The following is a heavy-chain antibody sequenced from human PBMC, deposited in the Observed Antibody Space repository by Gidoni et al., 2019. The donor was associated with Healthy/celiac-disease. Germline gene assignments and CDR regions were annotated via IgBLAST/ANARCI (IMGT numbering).Heavy chain of an antibody. D-gene: IGHD6-13*01. CDR2: ISYDGSNK. J-gene: IGHJ4*02. CDR1: GFPFSSYA. CDR3: ARLAVEDRIAAAGTDPEGFDY. V-gene: IGHV3-30-3*01. Sequence: QVQLVESGGGVVQPGRSLRLSCAASGFPFSSYAMHWVRQAPGKGLEWVAVISYDGSNKYYADSVKGRFTISRDNSKNTLYLQMNSLRAEDTAVYYCARLAVEDRIAAAGTDPEGFDYWGQGTLVTVSS.